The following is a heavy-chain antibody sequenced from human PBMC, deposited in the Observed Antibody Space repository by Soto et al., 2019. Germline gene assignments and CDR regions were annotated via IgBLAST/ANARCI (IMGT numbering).Heavy chain of an antibody. CDR3: ASGVYATRGGGDYFDY. Sequence: QVQLQESGPGLVKPSGTLSLTCAVSSGSISSSNWWSWVRQPPGKGLEWIGEIYHSGSTNYNPSLTSRVTISVDKSKNQFSLKLSSVTAADPAVYYCASGVYATRGGGDYFDYWGQGTLVTXSS. J-gene: IGHJ4*02. CDR2: IYHSGST. CDR1: SGSISSSNW. V-gene: IGHV4-4*02. D-gene: IGHD2-8*01.